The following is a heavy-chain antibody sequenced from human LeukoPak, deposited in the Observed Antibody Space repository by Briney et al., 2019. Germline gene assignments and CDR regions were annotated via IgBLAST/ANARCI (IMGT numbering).Heavy chain of an antibody. J-gene: IGHJ4*02. Sequence: SETLSLTCTVSSGSISSYFWGWLRQPAGKGLEWIGRIYTTGTTYYNPSLKSRLPLSIDTSKSQCSLKLRSATAADTAVYFCARQGYTASYYFLDYWSQGTLVTVSS. CDR1: SGSISSYF. V-gene: IGHV4-4*07. CDR2: IYTTGTT. CDR3: ARQGYTASYYFLDY. D-gene: IGHD3-10*01.